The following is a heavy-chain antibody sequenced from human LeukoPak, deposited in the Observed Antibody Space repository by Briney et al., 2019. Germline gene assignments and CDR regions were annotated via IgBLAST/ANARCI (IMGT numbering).Heavy chain of an antibody. J-gene: IGHJ3*02. D-gene: IGHD2-15*01. CDR2: IYYSGST. V-gene: IGHV4-39*01. CDR1: GGSLSSSSYY. Sequence: PSETLSLTCTVSGGSLSSSSYYGGWTRQPPGKGLEWIGCIYYSGSTYYNPSLKSRVTISVDKSKNQFSLKLSSVTAADTAVYYCFLGGCSGGRFLDRHAFDIWGQGTMVTVSS. CDR3: FLGGCSGGRFLDRHAFDI.